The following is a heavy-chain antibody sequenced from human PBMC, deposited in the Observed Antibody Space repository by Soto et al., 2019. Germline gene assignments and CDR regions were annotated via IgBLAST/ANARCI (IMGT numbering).Heavy chain of an antibody. CDR1: GFIFDDYT. J-gene: IGHJ6*02. Sequence: GGSLRLSCAACGFIFDDYTMYWVRHAPGKGLELVSLGSWDGGSTSYADSVKGRFTITRDNSKNYLYLQMNSLITDDTTLYYCAKDRSGLSYYQNGMDLWGQGTMVTVSS. CDR2: GSWDGGST. D-gene: IGHD3-3*01. V-gene: IGHV3-43*01. CDR3: AKDRSGLSYYQNGMDL.